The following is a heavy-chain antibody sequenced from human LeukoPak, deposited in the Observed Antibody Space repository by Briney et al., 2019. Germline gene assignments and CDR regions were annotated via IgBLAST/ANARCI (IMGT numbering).Heavy chain of an antibody. V-gene: IGHV3-66*01. J-gene: IGHJ4*02. CDR3: ASGRRDSNGFVDY. Sequence: GGSLRLSCAASGFSVSSSYVSWVRQAPRKGLEWVSIIYGGGNTYYVDSVEGRFTISRDNSKNALYLQMNTLRAEETAVYYCASGRRDSNGFVDYWGQGILVTVSS. CDR1: GFSVSSSY. CDR2: IYGGGNT. D-gene: IGHD5-18*01.